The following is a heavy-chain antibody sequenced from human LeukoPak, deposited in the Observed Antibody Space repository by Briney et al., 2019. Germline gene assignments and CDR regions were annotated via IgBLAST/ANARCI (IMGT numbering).Heavy chain of an antibody. Sequence: ASVKVSCKASGYTFTSYDINWVRQATGQGLELMGWMNPNSGNTGYAQKVQGRVTMTRNTSISTANMELSSLRSEDTAVVYCARGSRGSGSWRNWFDPWGQGTLVTVSS. D-gene: IGHD6-13*01. J-gene: IGHJ5*02. CDR1: GYTFTSYD. CDR2: MNPNSGNT. CDR3: ARGSRGSGSWRNWFDP. V-gene: IGHV1-8*01.